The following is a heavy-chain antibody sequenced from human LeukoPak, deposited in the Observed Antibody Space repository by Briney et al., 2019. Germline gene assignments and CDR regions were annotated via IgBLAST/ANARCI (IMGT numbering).Heavy chain of an antibody. CDR3: ARRGNVYDSSGYTGDTGY. CDR1: AYAFTSYY. Sequence: ASVKLSCNASAYAFTSYYMHWERHRPGQGLERMGIINPSGGSTSYAQKFQGRVTMTRDTSTSTVYMELSSLRSEDSVVYYCARRGNVYDSSGYTGDTGYWGQGTLVTVSS. CDR2: INPSGGST. J-gene: IGHJ4*02. D-gene: IGHD3-22*01. V-gene: IGHV1-46*01.